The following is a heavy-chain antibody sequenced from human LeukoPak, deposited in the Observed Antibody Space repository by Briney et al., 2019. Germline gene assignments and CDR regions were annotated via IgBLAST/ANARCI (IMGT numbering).Heavy chain of an antibody. Sequence: GGSLRLSCAASGFTSSSYEMNWVRQAPGKGLEWVSYISSSGSTIYYADSVKGRFTISRDNAKNSLYLQMNSLRAEDTAVYYCARDAGYNIDYWGQGTLVTVSS. V-gene: IGHV3-48*03. CDR1: GFTSSSYE. J-gene: IGHJ4*02. CDR2: ISSSGSTI. CDR3: ARDAGYNIDY. D-gene: IGHD5-24*01.